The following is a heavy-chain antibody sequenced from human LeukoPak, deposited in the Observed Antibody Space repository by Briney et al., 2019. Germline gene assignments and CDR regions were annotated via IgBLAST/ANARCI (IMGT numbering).Heavy chain of an antibody. Sequence: GASLRLSCAASGFTFSNYAMSWVRQAPGKGLEWVSAVSGRDDSTYYADSVKGRFTISRHNSKNTLYLQMNSLRAEDTAVYYCAKWGDYDILTGYYDSDYWGQGTLVTVSS. CDR2: VSGRDDST. CDR3: AKWGDYDILTGYYDSDY. V-gene: IGHV3-23*01. D-gene: IGHD3-9*01. J-gene: IGHJ4*02. CDR1: GFTFSNYA.